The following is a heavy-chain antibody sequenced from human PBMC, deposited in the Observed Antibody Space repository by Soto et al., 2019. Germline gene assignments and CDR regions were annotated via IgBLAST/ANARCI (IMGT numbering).Heavy chain of an antibody. CDR2: IYHSGST. J-gene: IGHJ6*02. D-gene: IGHD3-22*01. Sequence: SETLSLTCAVSGYSISSGYYWGWIRQPPGKGLEWIGSIYHSGSTYYNPSLKSRVTISVDTSKNQFSLKLSSVTAADTAMYYCAGDHIYDSSGQGTLYYYGMDVWGQGTTVTVSS. CDR3: AGDHIYDSSGQGTLYYYGMDV. V-gene: IGHV4-38-2*01. CDR1: GYSISSGYY.